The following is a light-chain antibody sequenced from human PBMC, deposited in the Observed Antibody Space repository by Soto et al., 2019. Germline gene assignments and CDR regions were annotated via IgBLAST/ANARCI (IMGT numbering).Light chain of an antibody. V-gene: IGKV3D-11*02. J-gene: IGKJ5*01. CDR1: QSVRSH. Sequence: LTQSPATLSLSPGETATLSCRASQSVRSHLAWYQQRPGQPPRLLIYDASYRATGVPLRFSGSGSGTEFTLTIISLESGDSAIYYCQQRSDWHPITFGQGTRLEIK. CDR2: DAS. CDR3: QQRSDWHPIT.